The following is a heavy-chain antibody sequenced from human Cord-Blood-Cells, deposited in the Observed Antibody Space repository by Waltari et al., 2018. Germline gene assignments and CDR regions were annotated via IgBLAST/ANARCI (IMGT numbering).Heavy chain of an antibody. V-gene: IGHV3-21*01. CDR2: ISSSSSYI. J-gene: IGHJ4*02. D-gene: IGHD2-8*02. CDR1: GFTFRSYS. CDR3: ARDRISNGGVVDY. Sequence: EVQLVESGGGLVKPGGSLRLSCAASGFTFRSYSMNWVRQAPGKGLEWVSSISSSSSYIYYADSVKGRFTISRDNAKNSLYLQMNSLRAEDTAVYYCARDRISNGGVVDYWGQGTLVTVSS.